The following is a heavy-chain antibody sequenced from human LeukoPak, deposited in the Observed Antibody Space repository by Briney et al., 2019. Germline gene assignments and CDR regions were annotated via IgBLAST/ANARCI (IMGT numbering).Heavy chain of an antibody. CDR1: GGTFSSYA. J-gene: IGHJ4*02. V-gene: IGHV1-69*04. D-gene: IGHD2-15*01. CDR2: IIPILGIA. CDR3: ARPRGVGGYCSGGSCSLED. Sequence: GASVKVSCKASGGTFSSYAISWVRQAPGQGLEWMGRIIPILGIANYAQKFQGRVTITADKSTSTAYMELSSLRSEDTAVYYCARPRGVGGYCSGGSCSLEDWGQGTLVTVSS.